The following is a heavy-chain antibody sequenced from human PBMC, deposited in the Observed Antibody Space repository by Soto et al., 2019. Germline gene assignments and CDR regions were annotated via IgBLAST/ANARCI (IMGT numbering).Heavy chain of an antibody. J-gene: IGHJ5*02. V-gene: IGHV4-31*03. CDR1: GGSISSGGYY. CDR3: ARATHYSSPFRWFDP. D-gene: IGHD6-13*01. Sequence: SETLSLTCTVSGGSISSGGYYWSWIRQHPGKGLEWIGYIYYSGSTYYNPSLKSRVTISVDTSKNQFSLKLSSVTAADTAVYYCARATHYSSPFRWFDPWGQGTLVTVSS. CDR2: IYYSGST.